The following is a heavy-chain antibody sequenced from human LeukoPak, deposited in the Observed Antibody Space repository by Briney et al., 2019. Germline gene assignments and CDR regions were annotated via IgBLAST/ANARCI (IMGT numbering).Heavy chain of an antibody. D-gene: IGHD6-19*01. CDR3: AKDPFSCRSSGCHGIDY. CDR2: ISYDGSNT. V-gene: IGHV3-30*18. J-gene: IGHJ4*02. CDR1: GFTFSSYG. Sequence: GGSLRLSRAASGFTFSSYGMHWVRQAPGKGLEWVAVISYDGSNTYYADSVKGRFTISRDNSKNTLYLQMNSLRAEDTALYYCAKDPFSCRSSGCHGIDYWGQGTLVTVSS.